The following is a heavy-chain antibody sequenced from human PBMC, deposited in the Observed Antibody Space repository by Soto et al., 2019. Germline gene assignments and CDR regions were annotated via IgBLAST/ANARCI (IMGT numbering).Heavy chain of an antibody. D-gene: IGHD6-19*01. CDR1: GFSLSTSGLG. J-gene: IGHJ4*02. Sequence: QITLKESGPTLVRPTKQLTLTCNFSGFSLSTSGLGVGGIRQPPGKALEWLALIYWNDDKRYSPSVKTRLTITKDTSKNQVVLTMTNMDAVDTATYCCAHRPSGWYLFDYWGQGTLVTVSS. V-gene: IGHV2-5*01. CDR3: AHRPSGWYLFDY. CDR2: IYWNDDK.